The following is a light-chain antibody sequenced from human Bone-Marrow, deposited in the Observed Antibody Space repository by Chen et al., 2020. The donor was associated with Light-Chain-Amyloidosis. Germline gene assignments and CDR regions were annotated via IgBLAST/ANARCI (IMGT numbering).Light chain of an antibody. Sequence: QSALTQPASVSGSPGQAVTIACTGSYIDVGSHNFVSWYQLHPGRAPKLILSGVNNRPSGVSERFSGSKTADTASRTISGLLCEDEADYYCCSYGGRFSLMFGGGTRLTVL. J-gene: IGLJ3*02. CDR3: CSYGGRFSLM. V-gene: IGLV2-23*02. CDR2: GVN. CDR1: YIDVGSHNF.